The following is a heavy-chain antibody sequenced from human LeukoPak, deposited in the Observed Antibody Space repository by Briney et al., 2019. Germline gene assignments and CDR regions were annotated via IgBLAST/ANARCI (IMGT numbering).Heavy chain of an antibody. CDR2: INAGNGNT. Sequence: ASVNVSCKASGYTFTSYAMHWVRQAPGQRLEWMGWINAGNGNTKYSQKFQGRVTITRDTSASTAYMELSSLRSEDTAVYYCARVNEQQPPNPYYYGMDVWGQGTTVTVSS. J-gene: IGHJ6*02. CDR3: ARVNEQQPPNPYYYGMDV. D-gene: IGHD6-13*01. CDR1: GYTFTSYA. V-gene: IGHV1-3*01.